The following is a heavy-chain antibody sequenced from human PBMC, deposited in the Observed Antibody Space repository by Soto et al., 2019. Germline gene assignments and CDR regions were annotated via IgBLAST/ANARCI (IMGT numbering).Heavy chain of an antibody. D-gene: IGHD6-13*01. V-gene: IGHV3-23*01. Sequence: EVQLLESGGGLVQPGGSLRLSCAGSGFTFINYAMTWVRQAPGKGLEWVSSISNRGSDTYNVDSVKGRFTISRDNSKNTLYLQMNSLRAEDTAVYYCAKDTYSSSWYFWGQGTLVTVSS. CDR2: ISNRGSDT. CDR1: GFTFINYA. CDR3: AKDTYSSSWYF. J-gene: IGHJ4*02.